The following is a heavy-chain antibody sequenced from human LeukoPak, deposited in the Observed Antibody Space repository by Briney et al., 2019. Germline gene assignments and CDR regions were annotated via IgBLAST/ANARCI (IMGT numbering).Heavy chain of an antibody. CDR2: ISAYNGKT. CDR3: ASADYGDYNFDY. V-gene: IGHV1-18*01. Sequence: GASVKVSCKASGYTFTSFGISWVRQAPGQGPEWMGWISAYNGKTNYAQNLQGRVTMTRDTSTSTVYMELSSLRSEDTAVYYCASADYGDYNFDYWGQGTLVTVSS. J-gene: IGHJ4*02. CDR1: GYTFTSFG. D-gene: IGHD4-17*01.